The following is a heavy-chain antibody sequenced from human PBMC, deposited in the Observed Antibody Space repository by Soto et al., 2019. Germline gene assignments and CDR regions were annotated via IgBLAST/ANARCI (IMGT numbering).Heavy chain of an antibody. Sequence: GGSLRLSCAASGFTFSSYAMHWVRQAPGKGLEWVAVISYDGSNKYYADSVKGRFTISRDNSKNTLYLQMNSLRAEDTAVYYCASIPVRSSVGIAVSDDAFDIWGQGTMVTVSS. J-gene: IGHJ3*02. V-gene: IGHV3-30-3*01. CDR3: ASIPVRSSVGIAVSDDAFDI. CDR2: ISYDGSNK. D-gene: IGHD6-19*01. CDR1: GFTFSSYA.